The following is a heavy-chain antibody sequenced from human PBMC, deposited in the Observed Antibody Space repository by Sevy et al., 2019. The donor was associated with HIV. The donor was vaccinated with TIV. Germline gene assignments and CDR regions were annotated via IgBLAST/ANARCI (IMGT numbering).Heavy chain of an antibody. Sequence: GGSLRLSCAASGFTFSSYGMHWVRQAPGKGLEWVAVIWYDGSNKYYADSVKGRFTISKDNSKNTLYLQMNSLRAEDTAVYYCARDRLVIFYGMDVWGQGTTVTVSS. CDR2: IWYDGSNK. CDR1: GFTFSSYG. V-gene: IGHV3-33*01. CDR3: ARDRLVIFYGMDV. J-gene: IGHJ6*02. D-gene: IGHD3-9*01.